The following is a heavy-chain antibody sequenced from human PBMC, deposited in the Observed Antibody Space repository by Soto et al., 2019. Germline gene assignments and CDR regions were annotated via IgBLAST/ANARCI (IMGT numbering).Heavy chain of an antibody. D-gene: IGHD4-17*01. CDR1: GGTFSSYA. Sequence: GASVKVSCKASGGTFSSYAISWVRQAPGQGLEWMGGIIPIFGTANYAQKFQGRVTITADKSTSTAYMELSNLRSEDTAVYYCARVYGGKIAEAFDIWGQGTMVTVSS. J-gene: IGHJ3*02. CDR3: ARVYGGKIAEAFDI. CDR2: IIPIFGTA. V-gene: IGHV1-69*06.